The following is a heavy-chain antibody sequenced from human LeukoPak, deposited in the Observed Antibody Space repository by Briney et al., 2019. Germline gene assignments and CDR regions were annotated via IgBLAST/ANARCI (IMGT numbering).Heavy chain of an antibody. V-gene: IGHV1-2*02. CDR2: INPNDDGT. CDR3: ARGLFYYDSGSYHRFDY. CDR1: GYTFTGYY. J-gene: IGHJ4*02. Sequence: GASVKVSCKASGYTFTGYYLHWVRRAPGQGLEWMGWINPNDDGTKSAQKFQGRVTMTKDTSINTAYMELSSLRSDDTAMYYCARGLFYYDSGSYHRFDYWGLGTLVTVSS. D-gene: IGHD3-22*01.